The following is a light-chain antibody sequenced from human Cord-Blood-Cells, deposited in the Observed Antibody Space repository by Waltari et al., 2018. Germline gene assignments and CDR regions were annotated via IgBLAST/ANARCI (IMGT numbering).Light chain of an antibody. V-gene: IGKV1-39*01. CDR3: QHSYSTPLT. Sequence: DIQMTQSPSSLSASVGDRVTITCRESQSSSSYVNWYQQKPGKAPNLLIYASSRSQSGVPSRCSGSGSATDFTLTISSLQPEDFATYYCQHSYSTPLTFGGGTKVEIK. J-gene: IGKJ4*01. CDR1: QSSSSY. CDR2: ASS.